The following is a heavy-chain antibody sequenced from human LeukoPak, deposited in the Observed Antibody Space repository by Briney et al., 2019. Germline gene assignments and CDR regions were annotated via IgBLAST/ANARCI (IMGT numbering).Heavy chain of an antibody. CDR2: IRYDGSNN. CDR3: AKKGIAAAETPY. V-gene: IGHV3-30*02. J-gene: IGHJ4*02. D-gene: IGHD6-13*01. Sequence: PGGSLRLSCAASGFTFSSYGMHWVRQAPGKGLEWVAFIRYDGSNNYHADSVKGRFTISRDNSKNTLYLQMNSLRAEDTAVYYCAKKGIAAAETPYWGQGTLVTVSS. CDR1: GFTFSSYG.